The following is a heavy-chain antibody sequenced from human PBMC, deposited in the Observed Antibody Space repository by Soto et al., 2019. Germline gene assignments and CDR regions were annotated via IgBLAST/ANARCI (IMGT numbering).Heavy chain of an antibody. CDR3: ARDSGASAMVSPYYYYYGMDV. V-gene: IGHV3-21*01. CDR1: GFTFSSYS. CDR2: ISSSSYI. D-gene: IGHD5-18*01. J-gene: IGHJ6*02. Sequence: GGSLRLSCAASGFTFSSYSMNWVRQAPGKGLEWVSSISSSSYIYYADSVKGRFTISRDNAKNSLYLQMNSLRAEDTAVYYCARDSGASAMVSPYYYYYGMDVWGQGTTVTV.